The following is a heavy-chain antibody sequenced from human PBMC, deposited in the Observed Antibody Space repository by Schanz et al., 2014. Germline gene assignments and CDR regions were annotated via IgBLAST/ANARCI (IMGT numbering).Heavy chain of an antibody. J-gene: IGHJ4*02. Sequence: QVQLVQSGAEVRKPGSSVRVSCKASGGTFTSYAFSWVRQAPGQGLEWMGRIIPIVDITNYAQKFLGRVTITADKSTSTAYMELKSLRSADTAVYYCATTPQVENDPLTGYLAFDSWGLGTLVTVSS. CDR3: ATTPQVENDPLTGYLAFDS. CDR1: GGTFTSYA. CDR2: IIPIVDIT. V-gene: IGHV1-69*04. D-gene: IGHD3-9*01.